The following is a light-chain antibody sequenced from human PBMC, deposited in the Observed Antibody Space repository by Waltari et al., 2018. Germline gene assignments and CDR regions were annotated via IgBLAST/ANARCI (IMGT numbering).Light chain of an antibody. CDR3: QQYDISPLT. J-gene: IGKJ4*01. CDR2: GAS. CDR1: QTVRTTY. V-gene: IGKV3-20*01. Sequence: DIVLTQSPGPLSLSPGERATISCRASQTVRTTYLAWYQQKPGQAPTLLIYGASSRATGSPDRFSGSGSGTDFSLTISSLEPEDFAVYYCQQYDISPLTFGGGTKVEIK.